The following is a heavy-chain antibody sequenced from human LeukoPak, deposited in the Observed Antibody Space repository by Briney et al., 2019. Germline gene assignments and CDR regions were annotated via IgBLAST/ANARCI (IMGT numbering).Heavy chain of an antibody. V-gene: IGHV3-33*06. CDR3: AKMGSARLVSSPPLY. CDR1: GFTFSSYG. CDR2: IWYDGSNK. J-gene: IGHJ4*02. D-gene: IGHD6-25*01. Sequence: GRSLRLSCAASGFTFSSYGMHWVRQAPGKGLKWVAVIWYDGSNKYYADSVKGRFTISRDNSKNTLYLQMNSLRAEDTAVYYCAKMGSARLVSSPPLYWGQRTLVTVSS.